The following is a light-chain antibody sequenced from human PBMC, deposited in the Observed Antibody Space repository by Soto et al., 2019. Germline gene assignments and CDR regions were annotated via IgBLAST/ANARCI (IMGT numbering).Light chain of an antibody. V-gene: IGKV3-20*01. CDR1: QSFSSSY. CDR2: GAS. CDR3: QHYGSALFT. J-gene: IGKJ3*01. Sequence: EIVLTQSPGTLSLSPGERATLSCRASQSFSSSYLAWYQQKPGQAPRLLIYGASRRATGIPDRFSGSGSGTGFTLTISSLEPEDFAVYYCQHYGSALFTFGPGTKVDV.